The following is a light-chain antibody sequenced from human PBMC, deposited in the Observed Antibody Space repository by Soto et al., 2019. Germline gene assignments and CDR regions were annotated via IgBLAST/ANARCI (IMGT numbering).Light chain of an antibody. CDR3: SSYTTSSTL. CDR2: DVS. CDR1: SSDVGGYNY. J-gene: IGLJ2*01. Sequence: QSVLTQPASVSGSPGQSITISCTGTSSDVGGYNYVSWYQQHPGKAPKLMIYDVSNRPSGVSNRFSGSKSGNTASLTISGLQAEDEADYYCSSYTTSSTLFGVWTKLTVL. V-gene: IGLV2-14*01.